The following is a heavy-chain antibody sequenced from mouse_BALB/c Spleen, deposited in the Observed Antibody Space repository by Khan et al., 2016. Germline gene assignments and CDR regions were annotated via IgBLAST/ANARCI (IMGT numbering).Heavy chain of an antibody. CDR3: SRVRHPMDY. D-gene: IGHD2-14*01. CDR1: GFTFTTYA. V-gene: IGHV5-6-3*01. CDR2: INSDGSST. J-gene: IGHJ4*01. Sequence: EVELVESGGDFVQPGGSLELSCAASGFTFTTYAMSWVRQTPDKRLELVATINSDGSSTYYADNVKGRFTISRDNAKNTLSLQMSRLKSEDTAMYYFSRVRHPMDYWGRGTSVTVSA.